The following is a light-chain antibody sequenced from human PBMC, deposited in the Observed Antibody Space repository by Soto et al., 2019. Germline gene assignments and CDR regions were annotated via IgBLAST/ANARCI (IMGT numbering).Light chain of an antibody. V-gene: IGKV1-33*01. CDR3: QQYDNLYT. J-gene: IGKJ2*01. CDR1: QDISNY. CDR2: DAS. Sequence: DIQLNNSPSSLSASVGDRVTITCLASQDISNYLNWYQQKPGKAPKLLIYDASNLETGVPSRFSGSGSGTDFTFTISSLQPEDIATYYCQQYDNLYTFGQGT.